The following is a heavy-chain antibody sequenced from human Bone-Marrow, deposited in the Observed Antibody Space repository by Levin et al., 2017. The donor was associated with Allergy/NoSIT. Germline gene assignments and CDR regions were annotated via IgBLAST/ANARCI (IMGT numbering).Heavy chain of an antibody. V-gene: IGHV3-33*08. D-gene: IGHD2-21*02. CDR2: KWSDGTTT. Sequence: QPGGSLRLSCAASGFTFSRYSMHWVRQAPGKGLEWVAVKWSDGTTTYYADSVKGRFTISRDNPENTLYLQMDSLRAEDTAIYYCAREGSVTRMRSFDFWGQGILVTVSS. CDR3: AREGSVTRMRSFDF. J-gene: IGHJ4*02. CDR1: GFTFSRYS.